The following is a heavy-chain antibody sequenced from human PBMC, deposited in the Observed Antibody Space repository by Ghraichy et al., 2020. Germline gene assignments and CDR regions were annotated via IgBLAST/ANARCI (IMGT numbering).Heavy chain of an antibody. D-gene: IGHD2-2*01. CDR1: GDSISSGSYY. J-gene: IGHJ3*02. Sequence: SETLSLTCSVSGDSISSGSYYWGWVRQPPGKGLEWIGSIYYSGSTYFKPSLKSRVTISLDTSENHFSLRLRSVTAADTAVYYCASSTNRNKFVFDIWDQGTMVTVSS. CDR3: ASSTNRNKFVFDI. V-gene: IGHV4-39*07. CDR2: IYYSGST.